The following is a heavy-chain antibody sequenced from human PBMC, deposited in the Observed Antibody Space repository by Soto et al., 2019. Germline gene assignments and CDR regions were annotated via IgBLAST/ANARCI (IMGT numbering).Heavy chain of an antibody. CDR1: GYNFTNYW. V-gene: IGHV5-51*01. CDR2: IYPGDSDT. Sequence: GESLKISCKGSGYNFTNYWIGWVRQMPGKGLEWMGIIYPGDSDTRYSPSFQGQVTISADKSISTAYLQWSSLKASDTAMYYCARPAAYDSSGYFYRYWGQGTLVTVSS. D-gene: IGHD3-22*01. CDR3: ARPAAYDSSGYFYRY. J-gene: IGHJ4*02.